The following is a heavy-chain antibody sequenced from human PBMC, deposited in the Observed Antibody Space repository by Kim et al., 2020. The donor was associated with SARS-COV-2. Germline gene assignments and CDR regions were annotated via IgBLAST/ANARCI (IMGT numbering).Heavy chain of an antibody. CDR3: ARSGGPNARYFDY. D-gene: IGHD3-16*01. V-gene: IGHV5-51*01. J-gene: IGHJ4*02. Sequence: YGPSFQGQVTVSADKSINTAYLQWGSLKASDTAMYYCARSGGPNARYFDYWGQGTLVTVSS.